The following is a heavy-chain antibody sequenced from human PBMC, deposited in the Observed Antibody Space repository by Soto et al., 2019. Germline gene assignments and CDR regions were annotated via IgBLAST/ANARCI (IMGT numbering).Heavy chain of an antibody. J-gene: IGHJ3*02. V-gene: IGHV4-34*01. D-gene: IGHD2-15*01. CDR1: GGSFSGYY. CDR3: ARSIVVVVAATQIQFAFDI. Sequence: SETLSLTCAVYGGSFSGYYWSWIRQPPGKGLEWIGEINHSGSTNYNPSLKSRVTISVDTSKNQFSLKLSSVTAADTAVYYCARSIVVVVAATQIQFAFDIWGQGTMVS. CDR2: INHSGST.